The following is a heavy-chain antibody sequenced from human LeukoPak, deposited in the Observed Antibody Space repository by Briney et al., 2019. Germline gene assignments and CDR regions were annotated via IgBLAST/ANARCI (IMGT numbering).Heavy chain of an antibody. CDR2: IYYSGST. CDR1: GGSISSYY. V-gene: IGHV4-59*01. CDR3: ARDSRSGVDWFDP. D-gene: IGHD3-10*01. Sequence: SETLSLTCTVSGGSISSYYWSWIRQPPGKGLEWIGYIYYSGSTNYNPSLKSQVTISVDTSKNQFSLKLSSVTAADTAVYYCARDSRSGVDWFDPWGQGTLVTVSS. J-gene: IGHJ5*02.